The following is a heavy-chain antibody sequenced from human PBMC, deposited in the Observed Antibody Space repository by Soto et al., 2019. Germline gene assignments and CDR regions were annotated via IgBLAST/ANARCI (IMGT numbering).Heavy chain of an antibody. Sequence: EVQLVESGGGLVQPGGSLRLSCAASGFTVSSNYMTWVRQAPGKGLEWVSVIYIGGSTFYADSVRGRFTISRDNSKNTLYLQMNSLRAEDTAVYYCASGGAARFDYWGQGTLVTVSS. CDR1: GFTVSSNY. D-gene: IGHD2-15*01. V-gene: IGHV3-66*01. J-gene: IGHJ4*02. CDR2: IYIGGST. CDR3: ASGGAARFDY.